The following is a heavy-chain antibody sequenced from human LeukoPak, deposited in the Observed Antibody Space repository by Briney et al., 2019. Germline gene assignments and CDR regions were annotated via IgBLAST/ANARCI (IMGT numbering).Heavy chain of an antibody. CDR1: GGSFSGYY. V-gene: IGHV4-34*01. J-gene: IGHJ4*02. CDR3: ARGLYIHLHDY. CDR2: INHSGST. Sequence: PSETLSLTCAVYGGSFSGYYWSWIRQPPGKGLEWIGEINHSGSTNYNPSLKSRVTISVDTSKNQFSLKLSSVTAADTAVYYCARGLYIHLHDYWGQGTLVTVSS.